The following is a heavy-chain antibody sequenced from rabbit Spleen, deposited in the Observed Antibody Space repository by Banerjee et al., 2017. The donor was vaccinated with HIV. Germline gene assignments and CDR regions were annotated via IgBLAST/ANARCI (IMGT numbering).Heavy chain of an antibody. J-gene: IGHJ4*01. CDR2: IHAGSSNNI. CDR1: GFSFSAGYY. D-gene: IGHD1-1*01. V-gene: IGHV1S40*01. Sequence: QSLEESGGDLVKPGASLTLTCTASGFSFSAGYYMCWVRQAPGKGLEWIACIHAGSSNNIYYASWAKGRFTISKTSSTTVTLQMTSLTAADTAAYFCARDLTGIIGWNFYLWGPGTLVTVS. CDR3: ARDLTGIIGWNFYL.